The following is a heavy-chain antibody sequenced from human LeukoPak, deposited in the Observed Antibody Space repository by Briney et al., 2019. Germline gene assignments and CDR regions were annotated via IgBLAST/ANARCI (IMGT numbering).Heavy chain of an antibody. D-gene: IGHD3-10*01. V-gene: IGHV4-34*01. J-gene: IGHJ4*02. CDR1: GGSLSGYF. Sequence: KTSETLSLTCGVYGGSLSGYFWTWIRQSPGKGLEWIGESDHSGGADYNPSLKSRVTISVDKSKNQFSLKLSSVTAADTAMYYCARSHDGSGSYYHFDYWGQGTLVTVSS. CDR3: ARSHDGSGSYYHFDY. CDR2: SDHSGGA.